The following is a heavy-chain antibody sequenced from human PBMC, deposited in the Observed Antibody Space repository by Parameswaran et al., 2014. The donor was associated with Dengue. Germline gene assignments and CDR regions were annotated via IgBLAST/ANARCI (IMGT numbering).Heavy chain of an antibody. V-gene: IGHV3-23*05. CDR3: AILLNYDLSSGYIDY. Sequence: RWIRQPPGKGLEWVSTIESSGSGTFYADSVRDRFTISRDSSRETLYLHMNSLRAEDTAIYYCAILLNYDLSSGYIDYWGQGTLVTVSS. D-gene: IGHD3-3*01. J-gene: IGHJ4*02. CDR2: IESSGSGT.